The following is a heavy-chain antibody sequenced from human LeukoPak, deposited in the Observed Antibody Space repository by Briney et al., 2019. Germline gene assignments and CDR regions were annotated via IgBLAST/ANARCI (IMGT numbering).Heavy chain of an antibody. J-gene: IGHJ5*02. Sequence: GGSLRDSCAASGFTFSKYGMHWVRPAPGKELEWVAVISYDGSNKYYADTVKGRFNISRDNPENTLYLQMNRLRADDTAVYYCASGGYCSSTSCYGELYNWFDPWGEGTLVGVSS. CDR2: ISYDGSNK. D-gene: IGHD2-2*03. CDR3: ASGGYCSSTSCYGELYNWFDP. V-gene: IGHV3-30*19. CDR1: GFTFSKYG.